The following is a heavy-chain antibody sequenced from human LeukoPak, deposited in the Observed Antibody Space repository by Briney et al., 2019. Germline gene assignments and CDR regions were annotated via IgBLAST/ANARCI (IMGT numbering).Heavy chain of an antibody. CDR3: ARVWEGIGGYCSGGSCYSIDY. V-gene: IGHV3-21*01. CDR2: ISSSSSYI. J-gene: IGHJ4*02. CDR1: GFTFSSYS. D-gene: IGHD2-15*01. Sequence: GGSLRLSCAASGFTFSSYSMNWVRQAPGKGLEWVSSISSSSSYIYYADSVKGRFTISRDNAKNSLHLQMNSLRAEDTAVYYCARVWEGIGGYCSGGSCYSIDYWGQGTLVTVSS.